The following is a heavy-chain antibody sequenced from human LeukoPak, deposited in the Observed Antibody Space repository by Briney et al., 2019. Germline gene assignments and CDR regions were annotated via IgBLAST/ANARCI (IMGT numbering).Heavy chain of an antibody. J-gene: IGHJ4*02. CDR2: ISSSSSYI. Sequence: GESLRLSCAASGFTFSSYSMNWVRQAPGKGLEWVSSISSSSSYIYYADSVKGRFTISRDNAKDSLYLQMNSLRAEDTAVYYCARDVRTYYDFWSGYYIDYWGQGTLVTVSS. CDR3: ARDVRTYYDFWSGYYIDY. V-gene: IGHV3-21*01. CDR1: GFTFSSYS. D-gene: IGHD3-3*01.